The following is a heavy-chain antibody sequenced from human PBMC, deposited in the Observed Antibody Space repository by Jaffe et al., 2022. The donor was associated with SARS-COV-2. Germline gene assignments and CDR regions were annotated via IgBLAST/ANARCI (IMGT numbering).Heavy chain of an antibody. D-gene: IGHD6-19*01. V-gene: IGHV3-48*01. Sequence: EVQLVESGGGLVQPGGSLRLSCAASGFTFSSYSMNWVRQAPGKGLEWVSYISSSSSTIYYADSVKGRFTISRDNAKNSLYLQMNSLRAEDTAVYYCAREGGYSSGWYVEGYYMDVWGKGTTVTVSS. J-gene: IGHJ6*03. CDR2: ISSSSSTI. CDR1: GFTFSSYS. CDR3: AREGGYSSGWYVEGYYMDV.